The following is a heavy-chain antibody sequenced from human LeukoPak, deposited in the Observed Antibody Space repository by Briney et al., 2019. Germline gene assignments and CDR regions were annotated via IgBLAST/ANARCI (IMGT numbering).Heavy chain of an antibody. CDR3: ARDSRWLQLFGWFDP. CDR2: INPSGGST. CDR1: GYTFTSYY. Sequence: GASVKVSCKASGYTFTSYYMHWVRQAPGQGLEWMGIINPSGGSTSYAQKFQGRVTMTRDTSISTAYMELSRLRSDDTAVYYCARDSRWLQLFGWFDPWGQGTLVTVSS. V-gene: IGHV1-46*01. J-gene: IGHJ5*02. D-gene: IGHD5-24*01.